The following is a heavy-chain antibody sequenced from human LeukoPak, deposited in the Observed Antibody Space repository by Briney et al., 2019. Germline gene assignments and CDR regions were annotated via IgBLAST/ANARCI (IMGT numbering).Heavy chain of an antibody. D-gene: IGHD5/OR15-5a*01. CDR1: GFNFSSHS. Sequence: GGSLRLSCAASGFNFSSHSMSWVRQAPGKGLEWVANVKEDGSEENYVDSVKGRFTISRDNAVKSLYLQMNSLRAEDTAVYFCARLLHYERSVYRPVDCWGQGTLVAVSS. V-gene: IGHV3-7*01. CDR3: ARLLHYERSVYRPVDC. CDR2: VKEDGSEE. J-gene: IGHJ4*02.